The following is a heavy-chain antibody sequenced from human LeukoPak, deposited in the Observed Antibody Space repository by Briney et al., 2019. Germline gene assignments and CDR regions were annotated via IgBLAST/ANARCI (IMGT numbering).Heavy chain of an antibody. CDR1: GGSFSGYY. Sequence: PSETLSLTCAVYGGSFSGYYWSWIRQPPGKGLEWTGEINHSGSTNYNPSLKSRVTISVDTSKNQFSLKLSSVTAADTAVYYCAREPGQGFCRGGSGCPLDYWGQGTLVTVS. CDR3: AREPGQGFCRGGSGCPLDY. CDR2: INHSGST. J-gene: IGHJ4*02. V-gene: IGHV4-34*01. D-gene: IGHD2-15*01.